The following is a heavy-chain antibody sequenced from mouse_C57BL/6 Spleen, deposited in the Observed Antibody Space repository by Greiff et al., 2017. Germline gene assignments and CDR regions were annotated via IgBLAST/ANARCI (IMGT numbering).Heavy chain of an antibody. Sequence: QVQLQQSGAELVRPGASVTLSCKASGYTFTDYEMHWVKQTTVHGLEWIGAIDPETGGTAYNQKFKGKAILTADKSSSTAYMELRSLTSEDSAVYYCTRSLHRELAYWGQGTLVTVSA. J-gene: IGHJ3*01. CDR3: TRSLHRELAY. D-gene: IGHD6-1*01. CDR1: GYTFTDYE. V-gene: IGHV1-15*01. CDR2: IDPETGGT.